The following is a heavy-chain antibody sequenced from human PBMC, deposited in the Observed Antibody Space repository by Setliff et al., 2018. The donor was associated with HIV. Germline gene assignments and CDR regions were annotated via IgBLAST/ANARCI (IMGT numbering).Heavy chain of an antibody. CDR3: ATVSHTNVAAHDAFDI. J-gene: IGHJ3*02. Sequence: ASVKVSCKASGYTFTDYTIHWVRQAPGQRLEWMGWINAGNGNTKYSQKFQGRVSITRDTSASKAYLELSSLRSEDTAVYYCATVSHTNVAAHDAFDIWGQGTMVTVSS. CDR2: INAGNGNT. V-gene: IGHV1-3*01. D-gene: IGHD6-19*01. CDR1: GYTFTDYT.